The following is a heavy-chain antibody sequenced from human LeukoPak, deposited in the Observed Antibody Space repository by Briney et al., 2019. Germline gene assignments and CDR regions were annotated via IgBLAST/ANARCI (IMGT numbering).Heavy chain of an antibody. CDR1: GGSISGPY. V-gene: IGHV4-59*11. Sequence: PETLSLTCTVSGGSISGPYWSWVRQTPGKGLERIGDVYYSGSTHQNPSLKSRVTISVDASKNQFSLKLRSVTAADTAVYYCARVMGDLASLYHMDVWGKGTTVTVSS. CDR2: VYYSGST. J-gene: IGHJ6*03. CDR3: ARVMGDLASLYHMDV. D-gene: IGHD3-16*01.